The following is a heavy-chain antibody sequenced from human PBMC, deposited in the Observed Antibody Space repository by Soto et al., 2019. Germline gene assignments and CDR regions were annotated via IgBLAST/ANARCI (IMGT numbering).Heavy chain of an antibody. CDR1: GYTVTDYA. CDR3: ARDTGYTFGSLNY. J-gene: IGHJ4*02. Sequence: HVELVQSGADVKKPGASVTISCKASGYTVTDYALHWVRQAPGQRLEWMGWMNAGVGNTLYSQKFQGRITITRDTSATTANMELNSLKSEDTALYYCARDTGYTFGSLNYWGPGTLVTVSS. V-gene: IGHV1-3*01. CDR2: MNAGVGNT. D-gene: IGHD5-18*01.